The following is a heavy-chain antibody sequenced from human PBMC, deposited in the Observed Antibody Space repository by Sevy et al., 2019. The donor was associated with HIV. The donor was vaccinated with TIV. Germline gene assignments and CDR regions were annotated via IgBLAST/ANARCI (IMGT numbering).Heavy chain of an antibody. V-gene: IGHV1-24*01. CDR1: GYTLTELS. J-gene: IGHJ4*02. CDR3: ATAAGHWSTVTAMTWDY. CDR2: FDPEDGET. Sequence: ASVKVSCKVSGYTLTELSMHWVRQAPGKGLEWMGGFDPEDGETIYAQKFQGRVTMTEDTSTDTAYMELSSLRSEDTAVYYCATAAGHWSTVTAMTWDYWGKGTLVTVSS. D-gene: IGHD2-21*02.